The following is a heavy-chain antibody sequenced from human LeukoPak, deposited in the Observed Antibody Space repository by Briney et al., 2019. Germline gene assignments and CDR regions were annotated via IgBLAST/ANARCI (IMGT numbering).Heavy chain of an antibody. J-gene: IGHJ4*02. CDR2: IYPGDSDT. V-gene: IGHV5-51*01. CDR1: GYSFTSYW. CDR3: ARHQPGTVAGTYYFDY. Sequence: PGESLRISCKGSGYSFTSYWIGWVRQMPGKGLEWMGIIYPGDSDTRYSPSLQGQVTISADKSISTAYLQWSSLKASDTAMYYCARHQPGTVAGTYYFDYWGQGTLVTVSS. D-gene: IGHD6-19*01.